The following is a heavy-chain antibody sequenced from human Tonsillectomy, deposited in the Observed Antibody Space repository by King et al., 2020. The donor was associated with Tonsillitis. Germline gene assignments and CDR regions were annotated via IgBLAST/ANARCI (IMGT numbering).Heavy chain of an antibody. Sequence: VQLVESGGGLVKPGGSLRLSCAASGFTFSNAWMSWVRQAPGKGLEWVGRIQSKTDGGTTDYAAPVKGRFTISRDDSKNTLYLQMNSLKTADTSVYYCTTYGDYVGNNDYWGQGTLVTVSS. V-gene: IGHV3-15*01. J-gene: IGHJ4*02. CDR3: TTYGDYVGNNDY. CDR2: IQSKTDGGTT. D-gene: IGHD4-17*01. CDR1: GFTFSNAW.